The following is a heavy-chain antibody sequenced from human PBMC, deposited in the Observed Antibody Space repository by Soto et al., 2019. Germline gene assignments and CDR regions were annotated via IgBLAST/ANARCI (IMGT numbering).Heavy chain of an antibody. J-gene: IGHJ4*02. CDR1: GFTFSSYG. Sequence: PGGSLRLSCAASGFTFSSYGMHWVRQAPGKGLEWVAVISYDGSNKYYADSVKGRFTISRDNSKNTLYLQMNSLRAEDTAVYYCAKSGAPYCSGGSCYRFDYWGQGTLVTVSS. CDR2: ISYDGSNK. CDR3: AKSGAPYCSGGSCYRFDY. V-gene: IGHV3-30*18. D-gene: IGHD2-15*01.